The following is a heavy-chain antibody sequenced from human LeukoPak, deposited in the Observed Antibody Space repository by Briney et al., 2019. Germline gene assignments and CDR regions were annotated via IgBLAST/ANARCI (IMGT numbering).Heavy chain of an antibody. Sequence: ASVKVSCKASGYTFSNYGISWVRQAPGQGLEWLGWISAYNGNTYYAQKLQGRVTLTTDTSTSTAYMEVRSLRSDDTAVYFCARVIPDYYDSSGYPLFFDYWGQGTLVTVSS. V-gene: IGHV1-18*01. CDR1: GYTFSNYG. CDR2: ISAYNGNT. D-gene: IGHD3-22*01. J-gene: IGHJ4*02. CDR3: ARVIPDYYDSSGYPLFFDY.